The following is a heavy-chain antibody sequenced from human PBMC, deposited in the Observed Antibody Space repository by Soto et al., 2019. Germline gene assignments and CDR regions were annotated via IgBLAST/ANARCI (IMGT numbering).Heavy chain of an antibody. V-gene: IGHV1-69*02. D-gene: IGHD3-9*01. CDR2: IIPILGIA. J-gene: IGHJ5*02. Sequence: SVQVSFNASSGTFISQTINCVRQAPGQGLEWMGRIIPILGIANYAQKFQGRVTITADKSTRTAYMELSSLRSEDTAVYYCARHNFDEEGKNWFDPRGQGTLVTVSS. CDR3: ARHNFDEEGKNWFDP. CDR1: SGTFISQT.